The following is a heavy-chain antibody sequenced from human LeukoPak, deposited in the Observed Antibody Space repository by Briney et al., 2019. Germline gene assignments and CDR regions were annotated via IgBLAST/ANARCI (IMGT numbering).Heavy chain of an antibody. Sequence: GGSLRLSFAASGFTFSSYAMSWFRQAPGKGLDGVSAISGRGGSTYYADTVYGRFTISRDNSKHKLYLQMKRLRAEDTGVYYCAKLDKAYGSGSYPLSYFDYWGQGTLVTVSS. V-gene: IGHV3-23*01. J-gene: IGHJ4*02. CDR2: ISGRGGST. D-gene: IGHD3-10*01. CDR1: GFTFSSYA. CDR3: AKLDKAYGSGSYPLSYFDY.